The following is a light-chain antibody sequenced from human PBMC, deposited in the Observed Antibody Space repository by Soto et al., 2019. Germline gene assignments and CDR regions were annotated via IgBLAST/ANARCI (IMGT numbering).Light chain of an antibody. Sequence: QSALTQPASVSGSPGQSITISCTGTSSDVGRYNYVSWYQHHPGKAPKLMIYEVSNRPSGVSNRFSGSKSGNTASLTISGLQADDEGDYYCSSKTSSSSPFVFGTGTKVTVL. CDR2: EVS. CDR1: SSDVGRYNY. J-gene: IGLJ1*01. V-gene: IGLV2-14*01. CDR3: SSKTSSSSPFV.